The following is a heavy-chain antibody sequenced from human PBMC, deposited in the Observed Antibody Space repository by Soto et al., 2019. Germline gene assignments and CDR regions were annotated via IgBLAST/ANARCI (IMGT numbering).Heavy chain of an antibody. CDR1: CGSISSGCYS. J-gene: IGHJ4*02. D-gene: IGHD3-16*01. CDR2: IYHSGST. CDR3: DRLMGYYFDY. V-gene: IGHV4-30-2*01. Sequence: PXETLSLPCAVSCGSISSGCYSWSWIRQPPGKGLEWIGYIYHSGSTYYNPSLKSRVTISVDRSKNQFSLKLSSVTAADTAVYYCDRLMGYYFDYWGPGTLVTAPQ.